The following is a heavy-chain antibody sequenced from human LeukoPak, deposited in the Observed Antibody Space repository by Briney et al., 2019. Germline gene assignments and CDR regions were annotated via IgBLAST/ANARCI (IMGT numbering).Heavy chain of an antibody. D-gene: IGHD3-22*01. CDR2: INLDGSVI. CDR1: GFTFSGYW. V-gene: IGHV3-7*01. Sequence: GGSLRLSCAASGFTFSGYWMSWVRQAPGKGLEWVANINLDGSVIHYVDSAKGRFTISRDNAKNSLYLQMNYLRAEDTAFYYCATSDDSSGTDWGQGTLVTVSS. CDR3: ATSDDSSGTD. J-gene: IGHJ4*02.